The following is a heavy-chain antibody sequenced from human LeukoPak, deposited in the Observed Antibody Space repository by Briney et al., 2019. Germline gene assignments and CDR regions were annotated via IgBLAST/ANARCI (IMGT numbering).Heavy chain of an antibody. CDR3: AKEPYSGSQLLDY. CDR1: GFTFSDHA. Sequence: GGSLRLSCAASGFTFSDHAMSWVRQAPGKGLEWVSAISASGGSTHYADSVKGRLTISRDNSKNTLYLQMNSLRAVDTAVYYCAKEPYSGSQLLDYWGQGTLVTVSS. D-gene: IGHD1-26*01. V-gene: IGHV3-23*01. CDR2: ISASGGST. J-gene: IGHJ4*02.